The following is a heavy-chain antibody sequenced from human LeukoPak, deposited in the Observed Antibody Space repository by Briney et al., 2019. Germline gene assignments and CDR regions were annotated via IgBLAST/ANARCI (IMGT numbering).Heavy chain of an antibody. CDR2: ISATGGTT. Sequence: GGSLRLSCAASGFTFSSYGMSWVRQAPGKGLEWVSAISATGGTTYYADSVKGRFTISRDNSKNTLYLQMGSLRAEDMAVYYCARDGATVPASDYYYYYMDVWGKGTTVTVSS. D-gene: IGHD2-2*01. CDR3: ARDGATVPASDYYYYYMDV. V-gene: IGHV3-23*01. CDR1: GFTFSSYG. J-gene: IGHJ6*03.